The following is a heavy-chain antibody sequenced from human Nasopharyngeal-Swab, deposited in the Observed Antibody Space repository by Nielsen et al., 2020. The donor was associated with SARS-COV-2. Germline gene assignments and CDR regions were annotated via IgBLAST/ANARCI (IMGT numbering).Heavy chain of an antibody. V-gene: IGHV3-74*03. CDR1: GFTFSNYW. D-gene: IGHD1-26*01. CDR2: IDMRGRTT. Sequence: GGSLRLSCATSGFTFSNYWMHWVRQAPGKGLEWVARIDMRGRTTTHADSVKGRFTISRDNAKNTLSLQMNSLTPADTAVYFCVRGPVEGATGYFQFWAQGTLVTVSS. J-gene: IGHJ1*01. CDR3: VRGPVEGATGYFQF.